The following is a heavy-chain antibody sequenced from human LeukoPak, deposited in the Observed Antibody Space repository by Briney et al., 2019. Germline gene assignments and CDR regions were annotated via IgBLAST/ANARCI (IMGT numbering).Heavy chain of an antibody. D-gene: IGHD3-22*01. Sequence: SETLSLTCTVSGGSISSGDYYWSWIRQPPGKGLEWIGYIYYSGSTYYNPSLKSRVTMSVDTSKNQISLRLRSVTAADTAVYYCARSGGYYYDSSGMPFDYWGQGTLVTVSS. CDR2: IYYSGST. J-gene: IGHJ4*02. CDR3: ARSGGYYYDSSGMPFDY. CDR1: GGSISSGDYY. V-gene: IGHV4-30-4*01.